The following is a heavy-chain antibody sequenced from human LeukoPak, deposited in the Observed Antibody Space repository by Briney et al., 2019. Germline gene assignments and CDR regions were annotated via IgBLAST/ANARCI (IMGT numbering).Heavy chain of an antibody. CDR3: ARGWGSDSSGYYFDFQH. D-gene: IGHD3-22*01. CDR1: GYTFTSYD. V-gene: IGHV1-8*01. Sequence: GASVKVSCKASGYTFTSYDINWVRQATGQGLEWMGWMNPNSGNTGYAQKFQGRVTMTRNTSIRPAYMELSSLRSEDTAVYYCARGWGSDSSGYYFDFQHWGQGTLVTVSS. J-gene: IGHJ1*01. CDR2: MNPNSGNT.